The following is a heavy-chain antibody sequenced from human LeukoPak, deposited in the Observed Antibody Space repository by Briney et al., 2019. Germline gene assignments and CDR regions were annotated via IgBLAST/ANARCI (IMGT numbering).Heavy chain of an antibody. CDR3: AKQYSSGWYWFDP. CDR2: ISAYNGNT. J-gene: IGHJ5*02. V-gene: IGHV1-18*01. D-gene: IGHD6-19*01. CDR1: GYTFTSYG. Sequence: ASVKVSCKASGYTFTSYGISWVRQAPGQGLEWMGWISAYNGNTNYAQKLQGRVTMTTDTSTSTAYVELRSLRSDDTAVYYCAKQYSSGWYWFDPWGQGTLVTVSS.